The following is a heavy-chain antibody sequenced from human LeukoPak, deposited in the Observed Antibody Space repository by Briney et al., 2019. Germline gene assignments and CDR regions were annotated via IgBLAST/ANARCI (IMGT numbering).Heavy chain of an antibody. CDR3: ARAVYDILTGYYKGSGLDP. CDR1: GYTFTSYG. V-gene: IGHV1-18*01. J-gene: IGHJ5*02. D-gene: IGHD3-9*01. Sequence: ASVTVSCKASGYTFTSYGISWVRQAPGQGLEWMGWISAYNGNTNYAQKLQGRVTMTTDTSTSTAYMELRSLRSDDTAVYYCARAVYDILTGYYKGSGLDPWGQGTLVTVSS. CDR2: ISAYNGNT.